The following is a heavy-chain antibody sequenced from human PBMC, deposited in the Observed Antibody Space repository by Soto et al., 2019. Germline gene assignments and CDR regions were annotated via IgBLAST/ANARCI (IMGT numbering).Heavy chain of an antibody. D-gene: IGHD1-26*01. V-gene: IGHV3-15*07. CDR2: IKNKAAGGTA. CDR1: SFTFNNAW. Sequence: GGSLRLSCVASSFTFNNAWMNWVRQAPEKGLEWIGLIKNKAAGGTALYATSMKGRFTISRDDSKNTLYLQINNLKTEDTGVYYCTTPDRVASGDTWGKGTMVTVSS. J-gene: IGHJ3*02. CDR3: TTPDRVASGDT.